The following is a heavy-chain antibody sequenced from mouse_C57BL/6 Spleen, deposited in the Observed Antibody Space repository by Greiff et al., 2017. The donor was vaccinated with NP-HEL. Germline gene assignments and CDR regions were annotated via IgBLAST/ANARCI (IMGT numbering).Heavy chain of an antibody. CDR1: GYAFTNYL. D-gene: IGHD3-2*02. Sequence: QVQLQQSGAELVRPGTSVKVSCKASGYAFTNYLIEWVKQRPGQGLEWIGVINPGSGGTNYNEKFKGKATLTADKSSSTAYMQLSSLTSEDSAVYFCAQTAQATNAMDYWGQGTSVTVSS. CDR3: AQTAQATNAMDY. V-gene: IGHV1-54*01. CDR2: INPGSGGT. J-gene: IGHJ4*01.